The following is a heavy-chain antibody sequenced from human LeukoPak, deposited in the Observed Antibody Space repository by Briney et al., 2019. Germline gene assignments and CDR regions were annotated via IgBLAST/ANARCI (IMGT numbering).Heavy chain of an antibody. V-gene: IGHV3-23*01. D-gene: IGHD3-22*01. CDR3: AKVINYDSSGSDY. CDR2: ISGSGGST. Sequence: GGSLRLFCAASGLTFSSYAMSWVRQAPGKGLEWVSAISGSGGSTYYADSVKGRFTISRDNSKNTLYLQMNSLRAEDTAVYYCAKVINYDSSGSDYWGQGTLVTVSS. CDR1: GLTFSSYA. J-gene: IGHJ4*02.